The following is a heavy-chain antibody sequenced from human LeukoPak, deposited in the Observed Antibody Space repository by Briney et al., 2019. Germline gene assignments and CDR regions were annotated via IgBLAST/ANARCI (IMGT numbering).Heavy chain of an antibody. J-gene: IGHJ4*02. CDR2: ISHRGRT. Sequence: SETLSLTCAVYGGSVSGYYWRWIRQPPEKGLEWVGEISHRGRTHYTPSLQRRVTISVDTSKNQFALNLNSVTAADTAVYYCARVPLRFLEPFDYWGQGILVTVSS. CDR1: GGSVSGYY. CDR3: ARVPLRFLEPFDY. V-gene: IGHV4-34*01. D-gene: IGHD3-3*01.